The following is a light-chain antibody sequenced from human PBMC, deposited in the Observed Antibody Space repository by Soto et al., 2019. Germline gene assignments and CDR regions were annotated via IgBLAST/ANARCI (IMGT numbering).Light chain of an antibody. CDR2: EDT. V-gene: IGLV2-23*01. Sequence: QSALTQPASVSGSPGQSITMSCTGTSSDVGRCSHVSWYQQHPGKAPKLMIHEDTKRPSGVSDRFSGSKSGDTASLTVSGLQAEDEADYYCCLCGGMVFGGGTKLTVL. CDR3: CLCGGMV. J-gene: IGLJ2*01. CDR1: SSDVGRCSH.